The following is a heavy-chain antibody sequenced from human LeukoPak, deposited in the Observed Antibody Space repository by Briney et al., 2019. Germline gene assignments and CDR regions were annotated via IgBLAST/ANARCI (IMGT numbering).Heavy chain of an antibody. CDR1: GFTFSNAW. V-gene: IGHV3-20*04. CDR3: AKDRHYESNVLGY. J-gene: IGHJ4*02. CDR2: INWNGVRE. Sequence: PGESLRLFCAASGFTFSNAWMSWVRQAPGKGLEWVSGINWNGVREGYADSVKGRFTISRDNSKNTLYLQMNSLRAEDTAVYYCAKDRHYESNVLGYWGQGTLVPVSS. D-gene: IGHD3-22*01.